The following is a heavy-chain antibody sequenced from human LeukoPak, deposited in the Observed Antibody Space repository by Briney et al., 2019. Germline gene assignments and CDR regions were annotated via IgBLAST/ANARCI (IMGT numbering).Heavy chain of an antibody. CDR2: INSAGSST. CDR3: ASDLDPSPFDY. V-gene: IGHV3-74*01. Sequence: GGSLRLSCAASGFTFSGYWMQWVRQAPGKELVWVSRINSAGSSTNYADSVKGRFTISRDNAKNTLYLQMNSLRAEDTAVYYCASDLDPSPFDYWGQGTLVTVSS. J-gene: IGHJ4*02. CDR1: GFTFSGYW.